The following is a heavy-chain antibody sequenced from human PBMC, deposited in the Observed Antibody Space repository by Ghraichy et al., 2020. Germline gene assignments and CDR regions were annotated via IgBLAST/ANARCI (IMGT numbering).Heavy chain of an antibody. D-gene: IGHD3-22*01. CDR3: ASLTYYYDSSGYSDY. J-gene: IGHJ4*02. Sequence: SETLSLTCTVSGGSISSSSYYWGWIRQPPGKGLEWIGSIYYSGSTYYNLSLKSRVTISVDTSKNQFSLKLSSVTAADTAVYYCASLTYYYDSSGYSDYWGQGTLVTVSS. CDR2: IYYSGST. V-gene: IGHV4-39*01. CDR1: GGSISSSSYY.